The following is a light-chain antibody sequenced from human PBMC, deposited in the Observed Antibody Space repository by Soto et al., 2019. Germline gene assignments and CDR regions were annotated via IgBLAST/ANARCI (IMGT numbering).Light chain of an antibody. CDR3: LQHKRNTPT. V-gene: IGKV1-17*01. CDR1: HGLXKD. CDR2: AAS. J-gene: IGKJ1*01. Sequence: IQVTQSPSSLSASVGDRVTITCLARHGLXKDFAWYKWKPGKAPKRLXYAASSLQRGGPSRFSGSGSGTEFPLTISSLQPEDFATYYCLQHKRNTPTFGQGTKVDIK.